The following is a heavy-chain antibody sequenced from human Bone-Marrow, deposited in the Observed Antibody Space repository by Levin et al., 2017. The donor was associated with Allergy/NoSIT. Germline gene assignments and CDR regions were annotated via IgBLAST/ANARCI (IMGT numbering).Heavy chain of an antibody. J-gene: IGHJ3*02. CDR1: GGTFSSYA. D-gene: IGHD3-22*01. Sequence: GASVKVSCKASGGTFSSYAISWVRQAPGQGLEWMGRIIPILGIANYAQKFQGRVTITADKSTSTAYMELSSLRSEDTAVYYCARGPPVKYYDSSGYTRLAVGPVAFDIWGQGTMVTVSS. CDR2: IIPILGIA. CDR3: ARGPPVKYYDSSGYTRLAVGPVAFDI. V-gene: IGHV1-69*04.